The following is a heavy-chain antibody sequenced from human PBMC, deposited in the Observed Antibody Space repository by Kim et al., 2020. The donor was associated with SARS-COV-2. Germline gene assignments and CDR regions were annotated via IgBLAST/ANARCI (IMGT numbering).Heavy chain of an antibody. V-gene: IGHV1-69*01. J-gene: IGHJ6*02. D-gene: IGHD4-17*01. CDR3: ARDDYGGNYYYYGMDV. Sequence: KFQGRVTITADESTSTAYMELSSLRSEDTAVYYCARDDYGGNYYYYGMDVWGQGTTVTVSS.